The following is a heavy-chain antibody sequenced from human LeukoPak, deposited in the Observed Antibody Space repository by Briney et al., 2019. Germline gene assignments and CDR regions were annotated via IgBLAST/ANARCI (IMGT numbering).Heavy chain of an antibody. CDR3: ATRGGRRFSLGAFDI. J-gene: IGHJ3*02. Sequence: SVKVSCKASGGTFSSYAISWVRQAPGQGLEWMGGIIPIFGTANYAQKFQGRVTITTDESTSTAYMELSSLRSEDTAVYYCATRGGRRFSLGAFDIWGQGTMVTVSS. D-gene: IGHD3-3*01. CDR2: IIPIFGTA. V-gene: IGHV1-69*05. CDR1: GGTFSSYA.